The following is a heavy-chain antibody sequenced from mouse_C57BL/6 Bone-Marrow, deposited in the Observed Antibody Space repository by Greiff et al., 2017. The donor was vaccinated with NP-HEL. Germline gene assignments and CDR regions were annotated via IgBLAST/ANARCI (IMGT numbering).Heavy chain of an antibody. CDR1: GFTFSDFY. CDR2: SRNKANDYTT. J-gene: IGHJ1*03. D-gene: IGHD1-3*01. Sequence: EVKLVESGGGLVQSGRSLRLSCATSGFTFSDFYMEWVRQAPGKGLEWIAASRNKANDYTTEYSASVKGRFIVSRDTSQSILYLQMNALRAEDTAIYYCARDAVSLKGPYWYFDVWGTGTTVTVSS. CDR3: ARDAVSLKGPYWYFDV. V-gene: IGHV7-1*01.